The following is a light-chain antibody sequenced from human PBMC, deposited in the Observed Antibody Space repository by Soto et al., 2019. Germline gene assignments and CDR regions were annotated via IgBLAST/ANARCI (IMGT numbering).Light chain of an antibody. CDR2: GAS. Sequence: DIQMTQSPSSLSASIGDRVTITCQAGQNITTNVNWYQQKPGKAPQLLIYGASSLQSGVTQRFRGRGSGTDFTLTISSLQPEDFATYYGQQSYSSPKTFGQGTKVEI. CDR1: QNITTN. V-gene: IGKV1-39*01. CDR3: QQSYSSPKT. J-gene: IGKJ1*01.